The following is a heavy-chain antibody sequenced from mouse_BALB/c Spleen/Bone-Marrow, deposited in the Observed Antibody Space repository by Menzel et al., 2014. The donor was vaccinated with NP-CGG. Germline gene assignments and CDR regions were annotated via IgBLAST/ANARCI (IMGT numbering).Heavy chain of an antibody. J-gene: IGHJ1*01. CDR2: ISSGGSYA. V-gene: IGHV5-6*01. CDR1: GFTFSSYG. D-gene: IGHD2-10*02. Sequence: EVHLVESGGDLVKPGGSLKLSCAASGFTFSSYGMSWVRQTPDKRLEWVATISSGGSYAYYPDSVKGRFTISRDNAKNILYLQMSSLKSEDTAMYYCARRGYGNSYWYFDVWGAGTTVTVSS. CDR3: ARRGYGNSYWYFDV.